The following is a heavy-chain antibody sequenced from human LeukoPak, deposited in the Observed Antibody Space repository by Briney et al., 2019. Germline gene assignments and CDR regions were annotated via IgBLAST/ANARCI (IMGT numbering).Heavy chain of an antibody. CDR1: GFTFSSYG. CDR2: ISYDGSNK. Sequence: GGSLRLSCAASGFTFSSYGMHWVRQAPGKGLEWVAVISYDGSNKYYADSVKGRFTISRDNSKNTLYLQMNSLRAEDTAVYYCTKAPVGYCSGGFCYPFDYWGQGTLVTVSS. CDR3: TKAPVGYCSGGFCYPFDY. D-gene: IGHD2-15*01. V-gene: IGHV3-30*18. J-gene: IGHJ4*02.